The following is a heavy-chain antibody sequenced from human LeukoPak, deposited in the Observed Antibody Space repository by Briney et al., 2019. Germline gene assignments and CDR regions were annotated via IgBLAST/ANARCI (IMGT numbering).Heavy chain of an antibody. Sequence: GGSLRLSCAASGLTFSSYGMHWVRQAPGKGLEWVAVISYDGSNKYYADSVKGRFTISRDNSKNTLYMQMNSLRAEDTAVYYCAKDYGSGTYYFDCWGQGTLVTVSS. V-gene: IGHV3-30*18. D-gene: IGHD3-10*01. CDR3: AKDYGSGTYYFDC. J-gene: IGHJ4*02. CDR2: ISYDGSNK. CDR1: GLTFSSYG.